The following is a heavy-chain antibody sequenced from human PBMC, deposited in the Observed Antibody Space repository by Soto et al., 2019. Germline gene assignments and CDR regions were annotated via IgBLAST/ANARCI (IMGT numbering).Heavy chain of an antibody. D-gene: IGHD6-13*01. J-gene: IGHJ5*02. V-gene: IGHV1-8*01. Sequence: QVQLVQSGAEVKEPGASVMVSCKASGYTFTSYDINWVRQATGQGLEWMGWMNPNSGNTGYAQKFQGRVTMTRNTSISTAYMELSSLRSEDTAVYYCARERSAAGTGWFDPWGQGTLVTVSS. CDR2: MNPNSGNT. CDR3: ARERSAAGTGWFDP. CDR1: GYTFTSYD.